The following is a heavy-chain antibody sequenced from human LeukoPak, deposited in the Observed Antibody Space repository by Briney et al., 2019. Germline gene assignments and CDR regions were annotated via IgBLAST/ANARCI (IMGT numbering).Heavy chain of an antibody. CDR1: GVSISSYY. CDR3: ARDRVVRGPTAGWFDA. J-gene: IGHJ5*02. Sequence: SETLSLTCTVSGVSISSYYWSWIRQPAGKGLEWIGRIYTSGSTNYNPSLKSRVTMSGVTLKNQCSLKLSSVNTADTAVYYCARDRVVRGPTAGWFDAWGQGTLVTVSS. CDR2: IYTSGST. D-gene: IGHD3-10*01. V-gene: IGHV4-4*07.